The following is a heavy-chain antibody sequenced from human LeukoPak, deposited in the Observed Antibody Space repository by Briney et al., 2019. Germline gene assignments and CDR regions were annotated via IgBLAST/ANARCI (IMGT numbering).Heavy chain of an antibody. CDR2: ISGSGGST. CDR1: GFTFSSYA. D-gene: IGHD3-22*01. J-gene: IGHJ3*02. V-gene: IGHV3-23*01. Sequence: GGSLRLSCAASGFTFSSYAMSWVRQAPGKGLAWVSAISGSGGSTYYADSVKGRFTISRDNSKNTLYLQMNSLRAEDTAVYYCAKDEPKYYYDSSGYQNIWGQGTMVTASS. CDR3: AKDEPKYYYDSSGYQNI.